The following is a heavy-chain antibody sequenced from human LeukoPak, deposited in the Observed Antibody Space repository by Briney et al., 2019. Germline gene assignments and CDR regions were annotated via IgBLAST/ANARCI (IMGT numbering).Heavy chain of an antibody. CDR2: ISGSSSYI. CDR1: GFTFSRYS. D-gene: IGHD3-3*01. Sequence: GGSLRLSCAASGFTFSRYSMNWVRQAPGKGLEWVSSISGSSSYIYYADSVKGRFTIYRHNAKNSLYLQMNSLRAEDTAVYYCARDLTIFGVVIPCYFDYWGQGTLVTVSS. J-gene: IGHJ4*02. V-gene: IGHV3-21*01. CDR3: ARDLTIFGVVIPCYFDY.